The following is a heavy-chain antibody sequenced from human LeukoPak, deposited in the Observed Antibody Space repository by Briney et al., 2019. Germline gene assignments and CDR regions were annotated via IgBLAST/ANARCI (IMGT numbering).Heavy chain of an antibody. Sequence: GESLKISRKGSGYSFTSYWIGWVRQMPGKGLEWMGIIYPGDSDTRYSPSFQGQVTFSADKSISTAYLQWSSLKASDTAMYYCAKGLAYYGFWSGYFTGTTFDYWGQGTLVTVSS. V-gene: IGHV5-51*01. CDR2: IYPGDSDT. CDR3: AKGLAYYGFWSGYFTGTTFDY. D-gene: IGHD3-3*01. J-gene: IGHJ4*02. CDR1: GYSFTSYW.